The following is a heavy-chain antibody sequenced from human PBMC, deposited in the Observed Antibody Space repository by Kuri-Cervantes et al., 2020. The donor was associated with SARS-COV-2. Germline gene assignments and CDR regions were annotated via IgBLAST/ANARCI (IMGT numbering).Heavy chain of an antibody. CDR2: INHSGST. D-gene: IGHD5-24*01. J-gene: IGHJ4*02. CDR3: GREVEMATISH. CDR1: GGSISSSSYY. V-gene: IGHV4-39*07. Sequence: GSLRLSCTVSGGSISSSSYYWGWIRQPPGKGLEWIGEINHSGSTNYNPSLKSRVTISVDTSKNQFSLKLSSVTAADTAVYYCGREVEMATISHWGQGTLVTVSS.